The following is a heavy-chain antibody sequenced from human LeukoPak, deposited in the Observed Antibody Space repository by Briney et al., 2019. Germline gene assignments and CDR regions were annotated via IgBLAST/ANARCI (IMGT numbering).Heavy chain of an antibody. J-gene: IGHJ3*01. Sequence: GGSLRLSCAASGFTFSSYWMSWVRQAPWKGLVWVSRINSDGSSTNYADPVEGRFTISRDNAKNTLYLQMNSLRAEDTAVYYCAKSSGYYSHNPFDLWGQGTVVTVSS. D-gene: IGHD3-22*01. CDR3: AKSSGYYSHNPFDL. CDR2: INSDGSST. CDR1: GFTFSSYW. V-gene: IGHV3-74*01.